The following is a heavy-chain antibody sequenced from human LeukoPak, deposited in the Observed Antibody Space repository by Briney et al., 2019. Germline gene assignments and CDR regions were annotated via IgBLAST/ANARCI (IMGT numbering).Heavy chain of an antibody. Sequence: GGSLRLSCVASGFTFNTYDMSWVRQAPGKGLEWVSVISASGGSTYYTDSVKGRFIISRDNSKNTLYLQMNNLRVEDTAVYYCARDGRPLDYWGQGTLVTVSS. CDR1: GFTFNTYD. V-gene: IGHV3-23*01. J-gene: IGHJ4*02. CDR2: ISASGGST. CDR3: ARDGRPLDY.